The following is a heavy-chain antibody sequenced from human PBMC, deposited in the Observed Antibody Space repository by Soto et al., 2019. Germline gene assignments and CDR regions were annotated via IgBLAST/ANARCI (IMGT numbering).Heavy chain of an antibody. Sequence: QVQLQQWGAGLLKPSETLSLTCAVYGGSFSGYYWSWIRQPPGKGLEWIGEINHSGSTNYNPSLKLRVAISIDTSQNQFSLNLISVTAADTAVYYCARDRRKGLSSGWPNYYYYGMDVWGQGTTVTVTS. CDR3: ARDRRKGLSSGWPNYYYYGMDV. V-gene: IGHV4-34*01. CDR1: GGSFSGYY. CDR2: INHSGST. J-gene: IGHJ6*02. D-gene: IGHD6-19*01.